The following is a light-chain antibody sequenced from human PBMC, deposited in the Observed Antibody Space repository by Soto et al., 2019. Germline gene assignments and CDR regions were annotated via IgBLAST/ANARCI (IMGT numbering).Light chain of an antibody. J-gene: IGLJ2*01. CDR2: RNN. CDR1: SSNIGSNY. V-gene: IGLV1-47*01. Sequence: QSVLTQPPSASGTPGQRVTISCXGSSSNIGSNYVYWYQQLPGTAPKLLIYRNNQRPSGVPDRFSGSKSGTSASLAISGLRSEDEADYYCAAWDDSLKVVFGGGTKVTVL. CDR3: AAWDDSLKVV.